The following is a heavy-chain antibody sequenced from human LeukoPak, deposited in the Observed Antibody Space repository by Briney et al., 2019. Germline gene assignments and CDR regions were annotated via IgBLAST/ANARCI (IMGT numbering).Heavy chain of an antibody. Sequence: ASVKVSCKASGGTFSSYTINWVRQAPGQGLEWMGRIIPTLDMTNYAQKFQGRVTITADKSTSTAYMELSSLRSEDTAVYFCASHRHNYYHSAGSFDIWGQGTMVTVSS. CDR3: ASHRHNYYHSAGSFDI. CDR1: GGTFSSYT. D-gene: IGHD3-22*01. CDR2: IIPTLDMT. V-gene: IGHV1-69*02. J-gene: IGHJ3*02.